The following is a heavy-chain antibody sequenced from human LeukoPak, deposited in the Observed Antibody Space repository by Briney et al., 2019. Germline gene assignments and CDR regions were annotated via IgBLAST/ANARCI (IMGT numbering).Heavy chain of an antibody. CDR2: IYYSGST. V-gene: IGHV4-30-4*01. CDR3: ARYSSSWYQGVGSFFDY. CDR1: GGSISSGDYY. D-gene: IGHD6-13*01. Sequence: SETLSLTCTVSGGSISSGDYYWSWIRQPPEKGLEWIGYIYYSGSTYYNPSLKSRVTISVDTSKNQFSLKLSSVTAADTAVYYCARYSSSWYQGVGSFFDYWGQGTLVTVSS. J-gene: IGHJ4*02.